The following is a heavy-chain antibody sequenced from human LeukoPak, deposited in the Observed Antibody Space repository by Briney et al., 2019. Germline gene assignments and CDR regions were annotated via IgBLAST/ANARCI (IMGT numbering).Heavy chain of an antibody. Sequence: GGSLRLSCAASGFTFSGSAMHWVRQASGKGLEWVGRIRSKANSYATAYAASVKGRFTISRDDSKNTAYLQMNSLKTEDTAVYYCARDLEGSGSFYRPSHDYWGQGTLVTVSS. CDR2: IRSKANSYAT. V-gene: IGHV3-73*01. J-gene: IGHJ4*02. CDR3: ARDLEGSGSFYRPSHDY. D-gene: IGHD3-10*01. CDR1: GFTFSGSA.